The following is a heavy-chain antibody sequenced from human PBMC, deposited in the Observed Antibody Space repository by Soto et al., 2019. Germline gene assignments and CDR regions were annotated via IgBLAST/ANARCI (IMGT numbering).Heavy chain of an antibody. V-gene: IGHV1-69-2*01. CDR2: VDPEDGET. CDR3: ATKAPLLYIAAAGPGHAFDI. Sequence: EVQLVQSGAEVKKPGATVKISCKVSGYTFTDYYMHWVQQAPGKGLEWMGLVDPEDGETIYAEKFQGRVTITADTSTDTAYMELSSLRSEDTAVYFCATKAPLLYIAAAGPGHAFDICGQGTMVTVSS. J-gene: IGHJ3*02. D-gene: IGHD6-13*01. CDR1: GYTFTDYY.